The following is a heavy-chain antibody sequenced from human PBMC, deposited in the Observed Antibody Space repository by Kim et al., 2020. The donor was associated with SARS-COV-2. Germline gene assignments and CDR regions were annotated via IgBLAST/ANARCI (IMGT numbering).Heavy chain of an antibody. D-gene: IGHD3-10*01. CDR3: AKFGDDAFDI. CDR2: LSGSGGRT. Sequence: GGSLRLSCAASGFTFRNYAMSWVRQAPGKGLEWVSALSGSGGRTYYADSVKGRFTISRDNSKNTLSLQMNSLRAEDTAIYYCAKFGDDAFDIWGQGTMVT. CDR1: GFTFRNYA. V-gene: IGHV3-23*01. J-gene: IGHJ3*02.